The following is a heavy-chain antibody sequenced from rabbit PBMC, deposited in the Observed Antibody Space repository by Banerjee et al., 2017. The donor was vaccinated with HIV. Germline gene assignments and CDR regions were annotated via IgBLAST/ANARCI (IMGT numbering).Heavy chain of an antibody. V-gene: IGHV1S43*01. CDR3: ARDLAGVVGWNLNL. Sequence: QEQLEESGGDLVKPEGSLTLTCTASGFSFSNGYVMCWVRQAPGKGLEWIACIYSSNGDKWYASWVNGRFTISRSTSLNTVDLKMTSLTVADTATYFCARDLAGVVGWNLNLWGPGTLVTVS. CDR2: IYSSNGDK. CDR1: GFSFSNGYV. D-gene: IGHD4-1*01. J-gene: IGHJ4*01.